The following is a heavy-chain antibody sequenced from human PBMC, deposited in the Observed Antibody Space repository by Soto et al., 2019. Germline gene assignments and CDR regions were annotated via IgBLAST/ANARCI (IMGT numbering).Heavy chain of an antibody. CDR2: ISYSGNT. D-gene: IGHD2-8*01. CDR3: AREWSYFDY. J-gene: IGHJ4*02. CDR1: GGSVSSGTYY. V-gene: IGHV4-61*01. Sequence: QVQLQESGPGLVKPSETLSLTCTVSGGSVSSGTYYWSWIRQPPGKGLQWIGFISYSGNTNYTPSLKSRVIMSGDTSKNQFSLNRSSVTAADTAVYYCAREWSYFDYCGQGTLVTVSS.